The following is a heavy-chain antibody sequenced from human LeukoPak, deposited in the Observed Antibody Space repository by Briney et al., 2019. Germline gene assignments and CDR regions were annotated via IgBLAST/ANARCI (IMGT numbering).Heavy chain of an antibody. V-gene: IGHV1-18*01. Sequence: ASVKVSCKASGYTFTSYGISWVRQAPGQGLEWMGWISAYNGNTNYAQKLQGRVTMTTDTSTGTAYMELRSLRSDDTAVYYCARAGYCSSTSCSIKKYYYYGMDVWGQGTTVTVSS. D-gene: IGHD2-2*03. CDR3: ARAGYCSSTSCSIKKYYYYGMDV. J-gene: IGHJ6*02. CDR1: GYTFTSYG. CDR2: ISAYNGNT.